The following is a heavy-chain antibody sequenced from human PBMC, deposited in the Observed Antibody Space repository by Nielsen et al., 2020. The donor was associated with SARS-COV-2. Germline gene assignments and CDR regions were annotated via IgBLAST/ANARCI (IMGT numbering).Heavy chain of an antibody. Sequence: GESLKISCAASGFTFSSYGMHWVRQAPGKGLEWVAVISYDGSNKYYADSVKGRFTISRDNSKNTLYLQMNSLRAEDTALYYCANAPFYGSGSLDYWGQGTLVTVSS. CDR3: ANAPFYGSGSLDY. V-gene: IGHV3-30*18. D-gene: IGHD3-10*01. CDR1: GFTFSSYG. CDR2: ISYDGSNK. J-gene: IGHJ4*02.